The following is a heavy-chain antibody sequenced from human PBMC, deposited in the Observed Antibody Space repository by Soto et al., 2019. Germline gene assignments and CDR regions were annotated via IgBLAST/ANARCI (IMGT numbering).Heavy chain of an antibody. CDR3: ARATLYCSSPRCGMDV. CDR2: IGTAGDT. CDR1: GFTFSSYD. V-gene: IGHV3-13*01. D-gene: IGHD2-2*01. J-gene: IGHJ6*02. Sequence: PGGSLRLSCAASGFTFSSYDMHWVRQATGKGLEWVSAIGTAGDTYYPGSVKGRFTISRENAKNSLYLQMNSLRAGDTAVYYCARATLYCSSPRCGMDVWGQGTTVTVS.